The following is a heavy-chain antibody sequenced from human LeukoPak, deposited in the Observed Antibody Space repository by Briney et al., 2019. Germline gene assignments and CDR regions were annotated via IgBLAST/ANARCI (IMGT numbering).Heavy chain of an antibody. J-gene: IGHJ4*02. V-gene: IGHV3-48*01. CDR3: ARMSGSRLPGY. D-gene: IGHD3-3*01. CDR2: ISNSGSAK. CDR1: RFSFSNHS. Sequence: GSLRLSCAASRFSFSNHSMNWVRQAPGKGLEWVSYISNSGSAKYYAAPVKGRFTISRDNGKNSLYLQMNSLRAEDTAVYYCARMSGSRLPGYWGQGTLVTVSS.